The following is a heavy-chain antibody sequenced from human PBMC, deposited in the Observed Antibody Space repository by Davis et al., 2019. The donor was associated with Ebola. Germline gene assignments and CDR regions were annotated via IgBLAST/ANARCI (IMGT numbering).Heavy chain of an antibody. CDR1: GDSITTGGYY. CDR2: IYHTGTT. V-gene: IGHV4-31*03. Sequence: MPSETLSLTCTVSGDSITTGGYYWSWIRQHRGKGLEWIGYIYHTGTTYYNPSLKSRLSISVDPSKNQFSLDLRSVTAADTAVYYCARVRLPGYSTSWEGESDYWGQGILVTVSS. D-gene: IGHD6-13*01. CDR3: ARVRLPGYSTSWEGESDY. J-gene: IGHJ4*02.